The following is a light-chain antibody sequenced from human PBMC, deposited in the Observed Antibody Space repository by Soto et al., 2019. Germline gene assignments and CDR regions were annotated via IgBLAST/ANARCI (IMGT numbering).Light chain of an antibody. Sequence: DIQMTQSPSSLSASVGDRVTITCRASQTITSDLNWYQQRPGKAPKLLIYAASNLQSGVPSRFSGSGSGTDFTFIISSLHTEDSATYYCQQTYRTPGWTFGQGTKVDIK. CDR1: QTITSD. CDR3: QQTYRTPGWT. V-gene: IGKV1-39*01. J-gene: IGKJ1*01. CDR2: AAS.